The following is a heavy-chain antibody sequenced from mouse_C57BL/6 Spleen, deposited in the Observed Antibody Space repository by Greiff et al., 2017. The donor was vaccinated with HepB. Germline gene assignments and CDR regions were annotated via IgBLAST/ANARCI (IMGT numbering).Heavy chain of an antibody. CDR2: IYPGDGDT. Sequence: QVQLKQSGPELVKPGASVKISCKASGYAFSSSWMNWVKQRPGKGLEWIGRIYPGDGDTNYNGKFKGKATLTADKSSSTAYMQLSSLTSEDSAVYFCARWIYDFYAMDYWGQRTSVTVSS. V-gene: IGHV1-82*01. D-gene: IGHD1-3*01. J-gene: IGHJ4*01. CDR1: GYAFSSSW. CDR3: ARWIYDFYAMDY.